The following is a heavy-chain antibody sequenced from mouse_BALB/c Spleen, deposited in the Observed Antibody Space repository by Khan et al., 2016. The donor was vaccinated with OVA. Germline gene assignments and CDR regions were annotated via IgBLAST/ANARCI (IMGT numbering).Heavy chain of an antibody. Sequence: EVELVESGGGLVKPGGSLKLSCSASGFTFSTFVMSWVRQTPEKRLEWVATISSAGTYTYYSDSVKGRFTISRDNAKNTLYLQMYSLRSEDTAMYYCTNGNYGWFAYWGQGTLVTVSA. CDR3: TNGNYGWFAY. V-gene: IGHV5-9-1*01. D-gene: IGHD2-1*01. CDR1: GFTFSTFV. CDR2: ISSAGTYT. J-gene: IGHJ3*01.